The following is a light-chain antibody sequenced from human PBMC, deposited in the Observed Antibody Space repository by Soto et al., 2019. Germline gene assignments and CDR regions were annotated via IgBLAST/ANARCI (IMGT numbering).Light chain of an antibody. J-gene: IGKJ2*01. CDR1: QSVLNNSNNRNH. CDR2: WAS. CDR3: QQYYSSPYT. V-gene: IGKV4-1*01. Sequence: DIVMTQSPDSLAVSLGERATINCKSSQSVLNNSNNRNHLTWYQQKPGQPPRLLIYWASTRQSGVPDRFTGSGSGTDFTLTISSLQAEDVAVYYCQQYYSSPYTFGQGTKLEIK.